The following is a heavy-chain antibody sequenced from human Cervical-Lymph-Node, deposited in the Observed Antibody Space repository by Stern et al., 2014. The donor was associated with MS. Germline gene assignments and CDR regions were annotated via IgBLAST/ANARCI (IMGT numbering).Heavy chain of an antibody. J-gene: IGHJ4*02. V-gene: IGHV5-51*04. CDR3: ARGEGSAWYN. CDR2: IYPGDSNT. CDR1: GYRFNTYW. D-gene: IGHD6-13*01. Sequence: VQLMQSGAEVKKPGESLKISCEASGYRFNTYWIGWVRQMPGKGLEGRGFIYPGDSNTKFSPPSQGQVSISANKPMTTAYLQWKSLKASDTAIYYCARGEGSAWYNWGQGTLVTVSS.